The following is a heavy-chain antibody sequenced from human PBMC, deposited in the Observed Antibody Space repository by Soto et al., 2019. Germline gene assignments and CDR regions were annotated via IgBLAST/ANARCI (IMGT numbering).Heavy chain of an antibody. V-gene: IGHV3-23*01. D-gene: IGHD6-13*01. CDR3: PNPGYSSSWYY. J-gene: IGHJ4*02. CDR1: GFTFSSYS. Sequence: GGSLRLSGAACGFTFSSYSISWVRQAPGKGLEWVSAISGSGGSTYYADSVKGRFTISRDNSKNTLYLQMNSLRAEDTAVYYCPNPGYSSSWYYWGQRTLVTVYS. CDR2: ISGSGGST.